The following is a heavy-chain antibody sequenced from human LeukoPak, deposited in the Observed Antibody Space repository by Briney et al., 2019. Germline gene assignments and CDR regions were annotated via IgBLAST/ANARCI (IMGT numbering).Heavy chain of an antibody. Sequence: GGSLRLSCTVSAFTLSSSYMTWVRQPPGKGLEWVSIIYSGGSTYYPDSVTGRFTISRDNSKNTLYLQMNSLRAEDTAVYYCARASRSPGYSSGYYPYYFDYWGQGTLVTVSS. CDR1: AFTLSSSY. D-gene: IGHD6-19*01. CDR3: ARASRSPGYSSGYYPYYFDY. V-gene: IGHV3-66*01. CDR2: IYSGGST. J-gene: IGHJ4*02.